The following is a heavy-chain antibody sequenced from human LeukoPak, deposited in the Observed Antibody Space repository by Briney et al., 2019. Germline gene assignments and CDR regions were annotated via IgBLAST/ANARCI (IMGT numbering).Heavy chain of an antibody. CDR2: ISAYNGNT. D-gene: IGHD1-26*01. V-gene: IGHV1-18*01. CDR1: GYTFTSYG. J-gene: IGHJ6*02. CDR3: ARARIVGGTALDYYYGMDV. Sequence: GASVKVSCKASGYTFTSYGISWVRQAPGQGLEWMGWISAYNGNTNYAQKLQGRVTMTTDTSTSTAYMELSRLRSDDTAVYYCARARIVGGTALDYYYGMDVWGQGTTVTVSS.